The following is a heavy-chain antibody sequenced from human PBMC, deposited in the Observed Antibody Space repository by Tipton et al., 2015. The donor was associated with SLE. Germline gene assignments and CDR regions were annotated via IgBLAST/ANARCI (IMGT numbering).Heavy chain of an antibody. V-gene: IGHV3-23*01. CDR1: GFTFSSYA. Sequence: SLRLSCAASGFTFSSYAMSWVRQALGKGLEWVSAMSGSGGSTYYADSVKGRFTISRDNSKNTLYLQMNSLRAEDTAVYYCAKDPGEVAGRWFDYWGQGTLVTVSS. CDR3: AKDPGEVAGRWFDY. J-gene: IGHJ4*02. CDR2: MSGSGGST. D-gene: IGHD6-19*01.